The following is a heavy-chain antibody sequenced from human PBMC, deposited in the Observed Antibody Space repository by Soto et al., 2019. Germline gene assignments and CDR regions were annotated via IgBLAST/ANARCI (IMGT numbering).Heavy chain of an antibody. Sequence: QVQLVQSGAEAKKPGASVKVSCKASGYTFTSYGISWVRQAPGQGLEWMGWFSAYNGNTNYAQKFQGRVTMTTDTTTSTGFMGLVSLISDETAVLDCARGSGDDLFDPWGQGPLVTGSS. V-gene: IGHV1-18*04. CDR2: FSAYNGNT. J-gene: IGHJ5*02. D-gene: IGHD2-21*02. CDR1: GYTFTSYG. CDR3: ARGSGDDLFDP.